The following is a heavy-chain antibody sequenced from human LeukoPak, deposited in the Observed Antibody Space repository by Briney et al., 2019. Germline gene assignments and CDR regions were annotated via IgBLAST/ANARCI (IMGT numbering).Heavy chain of an antibody. D-gene: IGHD4-11*01. CDR3: VKYGAGLPLDY. CDR2: ITWDGRSA. CDR1: GFTFDDYT. Sequence: GGSLRLSCAASGFTFDDYTMHWVRQPPGKGVEWVSVITWDGRSAYYADSVRGRFTISRDNSKNSLYLQMNSLTTEDTGLYYCVKYGAGLPLDYWGQETLVTVS. J-gene: IGHJ4*02. V-gene: IGHV3-43*01.